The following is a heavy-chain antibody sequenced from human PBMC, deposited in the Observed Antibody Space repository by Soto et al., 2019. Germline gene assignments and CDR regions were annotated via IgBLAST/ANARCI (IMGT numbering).Heavy chain of an antibody. CDR3: AKDSSFGYYGSGSF. CDR1: GFTFSSYA. D-gene: IGHD3-10*01. Sequence: GGSLRLSCAASGFTFSSYAMSWVRQAPGKGLEWVSAISGSGGSTYYADSVKGRFTISRDNSKNPLYLQMNSLGAEDTAVYYCAKDSSFGYYGSGSFWGQGTLVTVSS. V-gene: IGHV3-23*01. J-gene: IGHJ4*02. CDR2: ISGSGGST.